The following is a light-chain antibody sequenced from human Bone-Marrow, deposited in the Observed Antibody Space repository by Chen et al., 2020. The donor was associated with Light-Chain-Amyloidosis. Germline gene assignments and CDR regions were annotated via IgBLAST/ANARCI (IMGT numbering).Light chain of an antibody. CDR1: DLPTKY. CDR3: QSADSSGTYEVI. V-gene: IGLV3-25*03. CDR2: RDT. J-gene: IGLJ2*01. Sequence: SYELTQPPSVSVSPGQTARITCSGDDLPTKYAYWYQQKPGQAPVLVIHRDTERPSGISERFSGSSSGTTATLTISGGQAEDEADYHCQSADSSGTYEVIFGGRDQADRP.